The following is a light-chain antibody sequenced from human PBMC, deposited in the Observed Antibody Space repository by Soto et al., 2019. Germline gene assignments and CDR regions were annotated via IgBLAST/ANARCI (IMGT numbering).Light chain of an antibody. Sequence: EIELSQSPGTLSLSPGERATLSCRTSQSSNSLAWYQHKPGQAPTLLLYGVSSRPTDMPDRCSGSGTGTEFKITISRLEPEDFAVSYYQQYRSTREFTFGHGTKVDIK. CDR1: QSSNS. V-gene: IGKV3-20*01. J-gene: IGKJ3*01. CDR3: QQYRSTREFT. CDR2: GVS.